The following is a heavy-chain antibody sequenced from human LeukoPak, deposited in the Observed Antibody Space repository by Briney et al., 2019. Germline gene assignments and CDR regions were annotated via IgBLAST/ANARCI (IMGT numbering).Heavy chain of an antibody. CDR1: GGSISSGDYY. CDR2: IYYSGST. CDR3: ARVCSSTSCYRDAFDI. V-gene: IGHV4-30-4*08. Sequence: SETLSLTCTVSGGSISSGDYYWSWIRQPPGKGLEWIGYIYYSGSTYYNPSLKSRVTISVDTSKNQFSLKLSSVTAADTAECYCARVCSSTSCYRDAFDIWGQGTMVTVSS. J-gene: IGHJ3*02. D-gene: IGHD2-2*01.